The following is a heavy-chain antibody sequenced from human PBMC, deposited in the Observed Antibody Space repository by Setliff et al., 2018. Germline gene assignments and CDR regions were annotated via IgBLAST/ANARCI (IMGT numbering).Heavy chain of an antibody. Sequence: PGGSLRLSCEASGFIFSMYKMSWVRQAPGKGLEWVANIKQDGSEKSYADSVKGRFTISRDTAKNSLSLQMNSLRAEDTAVYYCTRSTSGAFDYWGQGALVTVSS. V-gene: IGHV3-7*01. D-gene: IGHD2-2*01. CDR2: IKQDGSEK. J-gene: IGHJ4*02. CDR3: TRSTSGAFDY. CDR1: GFIFSMYK.